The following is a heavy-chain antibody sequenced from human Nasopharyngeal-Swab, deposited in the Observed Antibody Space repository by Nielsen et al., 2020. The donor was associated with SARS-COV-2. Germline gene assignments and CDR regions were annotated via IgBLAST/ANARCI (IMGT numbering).Heavy chain of an antibody. CDR3: ARRHRSCGGGACPIDY. D-gene: IGHD2-21*02. V-gene: IGHV4-34*01. CDR2: INHAGTT. Sequence: SETLSLTCGVHNGSFIGYYWTWIRQPPGKGLERIGEINHAGTTNYTPSLKSRVTMSVDTSKNQFSLKVNSVTAADTAVYYCARRHRSCGGGACPIDYWGQGALVTVSS. J-gene: IGHJ4*02. CDR1: NGSFIGYY.